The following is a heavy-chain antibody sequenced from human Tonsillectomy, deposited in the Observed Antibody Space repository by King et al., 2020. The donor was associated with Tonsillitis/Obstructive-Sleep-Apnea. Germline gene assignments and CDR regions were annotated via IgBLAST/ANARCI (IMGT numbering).Heavy chain of an antibody. CDR1: GFTFSSYA. CDR3: ANGIQLWSSPPDY. V-gene: IGHV3-23*04. CDR2: ISGSGGST. Sequence: VQLVESGGGLVQPGGSLRLSCAASGFTFSSYAMSWVRQAPGKGLEWVSAISGSGGSTYYADSVKGRFTISRDNSKNTLYLQMNSLRSEDTAVYYCANGIQLWSSPPDYWGQGTLVTVSS. D-gene: IGHD5-18*01. J-gene: IGHJ4*02.